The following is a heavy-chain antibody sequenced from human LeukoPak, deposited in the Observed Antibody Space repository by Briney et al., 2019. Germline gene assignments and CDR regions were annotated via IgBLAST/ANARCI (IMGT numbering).Heavy chain of an antibody. Sequence: GGSLRLSCAASGLTLSSYAMNWVRQAPGKGLEWVSAISGSGGSTYYADSVKGRFTISRDNSKNTLYLQMNSLRAEDTAVYYCAKWSSSWYGDYFDYWGQGTLVTVSS. J-gene: IGHJ4*02. CDR2: ISGSGGST. CDR3: AKWSSSWYGDYFDY. D-gene: IGHD6-13*01. V-gene: IGHV3-23*01. CDR1: GLTLSSYA.